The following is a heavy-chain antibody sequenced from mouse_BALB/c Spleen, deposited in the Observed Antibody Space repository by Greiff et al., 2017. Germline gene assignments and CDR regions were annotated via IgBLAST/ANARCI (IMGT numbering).Heavy chain of an antibody. V-gene: IGHV14-3*02. J-gene: IGHJ3*01. CDR2: IDPANGNT. D-gene: IGHD2-1*01. Sequence: VQLKQSGAELVKPGASVKLSCTASGFNIKDTYMHWVKQRPEQGLEWIGRIDPANGNTKYDPKFQGKATITADTSSNTAYLQLSSLTSEDTAVYYCARSWGNYRAWFAYWGQGTLVTVSA. CDR3: ARSWGNYRAWFAY. CDR1: GFNIKDTY.